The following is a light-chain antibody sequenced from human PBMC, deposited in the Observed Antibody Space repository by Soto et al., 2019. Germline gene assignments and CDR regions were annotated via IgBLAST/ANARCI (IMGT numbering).Light chain of an antibody. Sequence: QSVLTQPPSASGTPGQAVTLSCSGSASNIGSQPVSWYQHLPGTAPKLLISRNTERPSGVPDRFSGSKSGTSAALAISGLQSEDEGDYYCAAWDDSLDAWLFGGGTKLTVL. V-gene: IGLV1-44*01. J-gene: IGLJ3*02. CDR2: RNT. CDR3: AAWDDSLDAWL. CDR1: ASNIGSQP.